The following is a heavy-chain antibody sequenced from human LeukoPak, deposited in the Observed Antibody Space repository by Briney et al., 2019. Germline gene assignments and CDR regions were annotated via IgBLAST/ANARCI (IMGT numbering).Heavy chain of an antibody. J-gene: IGHJ2*01. CDR3: ARPSGSYWYFDL. CDR2: INSDGSST. Sequence: PGGALRLSCAASGFTFSSYWMYWVRQTPGKGLVWVSRINSDGSSTSYADSVKGRCSISRDNAKNTLYLQMNSLRGEDTAVYYCARPSGSYWYFDLWGRGTLVTVSS. CDR1: GFTFSSYW. V-gene: IGHV3-74*01. D-gene: IGHD1-26*01.